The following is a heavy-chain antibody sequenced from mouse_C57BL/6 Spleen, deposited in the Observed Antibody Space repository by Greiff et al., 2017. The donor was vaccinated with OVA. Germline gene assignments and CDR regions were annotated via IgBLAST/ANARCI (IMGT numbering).Heavy chain of an antibody. D-gene: IGHD2-5*01. V-gene: IGHV7-3*01. J-gene: IGHJ2*01. CDR1: GFTFTDYY. Sequence: EVKLMESGGGLVQPGGSLSLSCAASGFTFTDYYMSWVRQPPGKALEWLGFIRNKANGYTTEYSASVKGRFTISRDNSQSILYLQMIALRAEDSATYYCARSHYSNFFDYWGQGTTLTVSS. CDR2: IRNKANGYTT. CDR3: ARSHYSNFFDY.